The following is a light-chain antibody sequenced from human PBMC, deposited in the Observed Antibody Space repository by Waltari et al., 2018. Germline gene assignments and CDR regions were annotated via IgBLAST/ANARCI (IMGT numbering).Light chain of an antibody. CDR2: DTS. CDR3: QQRSNWIT. CDR1: QSFSNT. J-gene: IGKJ5*01. V-gene: IGKV3-11*01. Sequence: LSRRASQSFSNTLAWFQQTPGQAPRLLIYDTSKRAASIPARFIGSGSGTDFTLTISSLEPEDFAVYYCQQRSNWITFGQGTRLEIK.